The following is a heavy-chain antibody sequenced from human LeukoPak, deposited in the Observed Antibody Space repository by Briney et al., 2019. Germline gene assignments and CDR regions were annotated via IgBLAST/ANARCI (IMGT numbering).Heavy chain of an antibody. CDR2: ISAYNGNT. CDR3: ARGDYPYYYYGMDV. J-gene: IGHJ6*02. V-gene: IGHV1-18*04. Sequence: ASVKVSCKASGYTFTGYYMHWVRQAPGQGLEWMGWISAYNGNTNYAQKLQGRVTITRDTSASTAYMELSSLRSEDTAVYYCARGDYPYYYYGMDVWGQGTTVTVSS. CDR1: GYTFTGYY. D-gene: IGHD4-17*01.